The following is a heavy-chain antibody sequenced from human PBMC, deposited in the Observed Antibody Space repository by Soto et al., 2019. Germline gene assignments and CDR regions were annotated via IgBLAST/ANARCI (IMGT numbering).Heavy chain of an antibody. V-gene: IGHV4-59*08. J-gene: IGHJ4*02. CDR3: ARHYGDGYDYLDY. D-gene: IGHD5-12*01. CDR2: IYYRANP. CDR1: GWSISSYY. Sequence: QVQLQESGPGLVKPSETLSLTCTVSGWSISSYYWSWNRQPPGKGLEWIGYIYYRANPNYNPSLKSRVTLSQDTSKNQFSLKLSSVTAADTAVYYCARHYGDGYDYLDYWGQGTLVTVSS.